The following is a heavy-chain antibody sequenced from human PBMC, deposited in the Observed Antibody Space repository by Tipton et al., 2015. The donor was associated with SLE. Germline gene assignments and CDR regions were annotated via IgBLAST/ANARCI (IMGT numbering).Heavy chain of an antibody. CDR3: ARSNTEWLVGDKMRRKSRQALWYFDL. Sequence: TLSLTCTVSGDSISNGLYYWSWIRQPAGKGLEWIGLVYSNENTNYNPSLKSRLTMSVDTSKNQFSLKLKSATAADTAVYFCARSNTEWLVGDKMRRKSRQALWYFDLWGRGIQVTVSS. CDR2: VYSNENT. J-gene: IGHJ2*01. CDR1: GDSISNGLYY. V-gene: IGHV4-61*02. D-gene: IGHD6-19*01.